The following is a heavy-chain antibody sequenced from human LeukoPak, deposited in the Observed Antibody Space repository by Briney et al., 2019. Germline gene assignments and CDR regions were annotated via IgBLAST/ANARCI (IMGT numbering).Heavy chain of an antibody. CDR2: FDPEDGET. Sequence: ASVKVPCKVSGYTLTELSMHWVRQAPGKGLEWMGGFDPEDGETIYAQKFQGRVTMTEDTSTDTAYMELSSLRSEDTAVYYCATDSTYCGGDCYFYWGQGTLVTVSS. CDR1: GYTLTELS. V-gene: IGHV1-24*01. J-gene: IGHJ4*02. CDR3: ATDSTYCGGDCYFY. D-gene: IGHD2-21*02.